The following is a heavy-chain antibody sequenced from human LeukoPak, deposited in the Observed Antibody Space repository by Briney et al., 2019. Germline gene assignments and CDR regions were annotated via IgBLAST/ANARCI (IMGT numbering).Heavy chain of an antibody. CDR1: GYTFTGYY. CDR3: ARASIDF. J-gene: IGHJ4*02. CDR2: INPNSGDT. D-gene: IGHD6-6*01. V-gene: IGHV1-2*02. Sequence: ASVKVSCKASGYTFTGYYLHWVRQAPGQGLEWVGWINPNSGDTNSAQKFQGRVTMTRDTSISTAYMELSRLKSDDAAVYYCARASIDFWGQGTLVTVSS.